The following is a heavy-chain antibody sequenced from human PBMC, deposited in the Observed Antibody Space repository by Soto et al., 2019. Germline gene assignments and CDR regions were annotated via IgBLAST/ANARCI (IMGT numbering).Heavy chain of an antibody. CDR1: GYSFTSYW. J-gene: IGHJ4*02. CDR2: IYPGDSDT. Sequence: GESLKISCKGSGYSFTSYWIGWVRQMPGKGLEWMGIIYPGDSDTRYSPSFQGQVTISADKSISTAYLQWSSLKASDTAMYYCARIYINEEYSGYEAFDYWGQGTLVTVSS. D-gene: IGHD5-12*01. V-gene: IGHV5-51*01. CDR3: ARIYINEEYSGYEAFDY.